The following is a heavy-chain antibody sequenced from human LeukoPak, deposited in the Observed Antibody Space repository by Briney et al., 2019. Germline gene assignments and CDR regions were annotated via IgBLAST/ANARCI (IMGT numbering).Heavy chain of an antibody. Sequence: SETLSLTCTVSGGSISSSSYYWGWIRQPPGKGLEWIGSIYYSGSTYYNPSLKSRVTISVDTSKNQFSLRLTSVTAADTAVYYCARDRPVDTNWGLGHYYYYYMDVWGKGTTVTVSS. D-gene: IGHD3-16*01. V-gene: IGHV4-39*07. CDR2: IYYSGST. J-gene: IGHJ6*03. CDR1: GGSISSSSYY. CDR3: ARDRPVDTNWGLGHYYYYYMDV.